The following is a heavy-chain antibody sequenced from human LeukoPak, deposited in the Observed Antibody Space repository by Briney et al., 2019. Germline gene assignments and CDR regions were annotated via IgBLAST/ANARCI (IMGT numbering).Heavy chain of an antibody. Sequence: SVKVSCKASGGTFSSYAISWVRQAPGQGLEWMGGIIPIFGTANYAQKFQGRVTITADESTSTAYMELSSLRSEDTAVYYCARVRKGIAAAGTVAGYMDVWGKGTTVTVSS. V-gene: IGHV1-69*13. CDR3: ARVRKGIAAAGTVAGYMDV. J-gene: IGHJ6*03. CDR1: GGTFSSYA. D-gene: IGHD6-13*01. CDR2: IIPIFGTA.